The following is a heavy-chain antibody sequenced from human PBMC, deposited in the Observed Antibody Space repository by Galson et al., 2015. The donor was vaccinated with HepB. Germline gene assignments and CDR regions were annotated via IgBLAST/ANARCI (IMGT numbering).Heavy chain of an antibody. Sequence: SLRLSCAASGFTFGSFWMTWVRQAPGKGLEWVANIRQDGGEKYYVDSVKGRFTISRDNAANSLYLQMNSLRAEDTAVYYCAREYYSSYGQIDYWGQGTPVTVSS. J-gene: IGHJ4*02. V-gene: IGHV3-7*03. CDR3: AREYYSSYGQIDY. CDR1: GFTFGSFW. CDR2: IRQDGGEK. D-gene: IGHD2-2*01.